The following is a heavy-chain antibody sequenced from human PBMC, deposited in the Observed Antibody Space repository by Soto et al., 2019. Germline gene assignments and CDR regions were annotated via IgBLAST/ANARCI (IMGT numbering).Heavy chain of an antibody. CDR2: INPNSGGT. CDR1: GYTFTGYY. Sequence: ASVKVSCKASGYTFTGYYMHWVRQAPGQGLEWMGWINPNSGGTNYAQKFQGRVTMTRDTSISTAHMELSRLRSDDTAVYYCASYCSSTSCYTSQYYYYGMDVWGQGTTVTVSS. V-gene: IGHV1-2*02. CDR3: ASYCSSTSCYTSQYYYYGMDV. D-gene: IGHD2-2*02. J-gene: IGHJ6*02.